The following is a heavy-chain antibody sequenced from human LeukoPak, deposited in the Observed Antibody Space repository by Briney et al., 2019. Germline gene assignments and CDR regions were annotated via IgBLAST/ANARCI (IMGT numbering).Heavy chain of an antibody. CDR1: GGSISSGGYS. Sequence: PSQTLSLTCAVSGGSISSGGYSWSWIRQPPGKGLEWIGYIYHSGSTYYNPSFKSRVTISVDRSKNQFSLKLSSVTAADTAVYYCARAYSYGYLDYWGQGTLVTVSS. CDR2: IYHSGST. CDR3: ARAYSYGYLDY. V-gene: IGHV4-30-2*01. D-gene: IGHD5-18*01. J-gene: IGHJ4*02.